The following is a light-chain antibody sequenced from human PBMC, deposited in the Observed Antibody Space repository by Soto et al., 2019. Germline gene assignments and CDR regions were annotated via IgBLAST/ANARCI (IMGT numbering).Light chain of an antibody. CDR3: CSYTDSSNYV. J-gene: IGLJ1*01. Sequence: QSALTQPASVSGSPGQSITISCTGTSSDLAIYNYVSWYQQQPGKAPKLMIYQVTNRPSGVSNCFSGSRSGNTASITISGLQAEDEADYYCCSYTDSSNYVFVTGTKLTVL. V-gene: IGLV2-14*01. CDR1: SSDLAIYNY. CDR2: QVT.